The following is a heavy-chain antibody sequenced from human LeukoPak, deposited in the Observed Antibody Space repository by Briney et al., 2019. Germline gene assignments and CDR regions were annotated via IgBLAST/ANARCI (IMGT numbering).Heavy chain of an antibody. CDR3: AKTQGFFDH. V-gene: IGHV3-23*01. Sequence: GGSLRLSCAASGFTFSNNGMTWVRQAPGKGMEWVTGISDGGDTTYDAGSVKGRFPVSRDNSKNILYLQMNSLRAEDTAIYYCAKTQGFFDHWGQGSLVTVSS. J-gene: IGHJ4*02. CDR1: GFTFSNNG. CDR2: ISDGGDTT.